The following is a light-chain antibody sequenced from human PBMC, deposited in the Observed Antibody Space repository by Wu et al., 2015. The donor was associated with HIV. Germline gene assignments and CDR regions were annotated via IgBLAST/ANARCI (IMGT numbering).Light chain of an antibody. J-gene: IGKJ1*01. CDR1: QSVSSSY. V-gene: IGKV3-20*01. Sequence: LTQSPGTLSLSPGERATLSCRASQSVSSSYLAWYQQKPGQAPRLLIYGASSRATGIPDRFSGSGSGTDFTLTISRLEPEDFAVYYCQQYGSSPWTFGQGTKVEVK. CDR2: GAS. CDR3: QQYGSSPWT.